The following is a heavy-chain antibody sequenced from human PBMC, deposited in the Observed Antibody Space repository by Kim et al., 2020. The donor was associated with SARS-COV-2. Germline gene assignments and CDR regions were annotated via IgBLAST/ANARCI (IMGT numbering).Heavy chain of an antibody. CDR2: INTDGSDI. D-gene: IGHD2-2*01. CDR1: GFTFSTYS. J-gene: IGHJ6*03. Sequence: GGSLRLSCAASGFTFSTYSMHWVRQAPGKGLVWVSRINTDGSDIKYADSVKGRFTTSRDNAKNTLFLQMNSLRAEDTGVYYCVRETAYAGDYCMDVWGKG. CDR3: VRETAYAGDYCMDV. V-gene: IGHV3-74*01.